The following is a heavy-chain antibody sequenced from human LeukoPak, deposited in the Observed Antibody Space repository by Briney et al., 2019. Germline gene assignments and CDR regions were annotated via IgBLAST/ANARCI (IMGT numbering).Heavy chain of an antibody. CDR1: GGSISSSGYY. V-gene: IGHV4-39*01. J-gene: IGHJ4*02. Sequence: KTSETLSLTCTVSGGSISSSGYYWGWVRQPPGKGLEWIGSIYYSGSTYYNPSLKSRVTISEDTSKNQFSLQLTSVTAADTAVYYCGGGYNFAIDYWGQGTLVTVSS. CDR3: GGGYNFAIDY. D-gene: IGHD5-18*01. CDR2: IYYSGST.